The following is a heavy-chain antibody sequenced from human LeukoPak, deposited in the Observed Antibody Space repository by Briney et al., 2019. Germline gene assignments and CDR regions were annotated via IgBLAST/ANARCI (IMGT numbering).Heavy chain of an antibody. CDR2: IYYSGST. Sequence: SETLSLTCTVSGGSISSYYWSWIRQPPGKGLEWIGYIYYSGSTNYNPSLKSRVTISVDTSKNQFSLKLSSVTAADTAVYYCAREAVVVIGYFDLWGRGTLVTVSS. CDR3: AREAVVVIGYFDL. D-gene: IGHD3-22*01. J-gene: IGHJ2*01. V-gene: IGHV4-59*12. CDR1: GGSISSYY.